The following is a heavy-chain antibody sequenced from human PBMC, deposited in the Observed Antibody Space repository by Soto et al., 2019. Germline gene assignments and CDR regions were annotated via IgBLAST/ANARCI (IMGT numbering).Heavy chain of an antibody. Sequence: GGSLRLSCAASGFTFSSYSMNWVRQAPGKGLEWVSSISSSSSYIYYADSVKGRFTISRDNAKNSLYLQMNSLRAEDTAVYYCARDRPVGYGDYWYYYYYMDVWGKGTTVTVSS. D-gene: IGHD4-17*01. CDR1: GFTFSSYS. J-gene: IGHJ6*03. V-gene: IGHV3-21*01. CDR2: ISSSSSYI. CDR3: ARDRPVGYGDYWYYYYYMDV.